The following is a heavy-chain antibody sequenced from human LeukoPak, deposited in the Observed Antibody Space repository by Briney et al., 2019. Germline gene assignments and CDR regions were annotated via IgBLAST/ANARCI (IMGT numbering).Heavy chain of an antibody. D-gene: IGHD3-10*01. J-gene: IGHJ4*02. V-gene: IGHV3-21*01. Sequence: PGGSLRLSCAASGFTFSDYSMNWVRQAPGKGLEWVSVISGGSASIYYADSVKGRFTISRDNAKNSLYLQMNSLRAEDTAVYYCASKVSGARPFDYWGQGTLVTVSS. CDR2: ISGGSASI. CDR1: GFTFSDYS. CDR3: ASKVSGARPFDY.